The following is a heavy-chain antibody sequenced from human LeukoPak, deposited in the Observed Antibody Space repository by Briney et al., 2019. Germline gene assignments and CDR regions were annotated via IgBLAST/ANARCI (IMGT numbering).Heavy chain of an antibody. D-gene: IGHD3-10*01. Sequence: SVKVSCKTSGGIFNSYSITWVRQAPGQGLEWMGGIIPIFGTANYAQKFQGRVTITADESTSTAYMELSSLRSEDTAVYYCAKDGRLLWFGESNYYYYYYYMDVWGKGTTVTISS. CDR3: AKDGRLLWFGESNYYYYYYYMDV. CDR1: GGIFNSYS. V-gene: IGHV1-69*13. J-gene: IGHJ6*03. CDR2: IIPIFGTA.